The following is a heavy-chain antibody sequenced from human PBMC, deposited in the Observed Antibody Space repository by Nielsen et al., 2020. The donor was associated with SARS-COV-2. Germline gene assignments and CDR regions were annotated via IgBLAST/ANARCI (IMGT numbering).Heavy chain of an antibody. Sequence: GGSLRLSCAASGFTFSSYAMSWVRQAPGKGLEWVSAISGSGGSTYYADSAKGRFTISRDNSKNTLYLQMNSLRAEDTAVYYCARGDYGEYGWFDPWGQGTPVTVSS. J-gene: IGHJ5*02. CDR1: GFTFSSYA. D-gene: IGHD4-17*01. CDR3: ARGDYGEYGWFDP. CDR2: ISGSGGST. V-gene: IGHV3-23*01.